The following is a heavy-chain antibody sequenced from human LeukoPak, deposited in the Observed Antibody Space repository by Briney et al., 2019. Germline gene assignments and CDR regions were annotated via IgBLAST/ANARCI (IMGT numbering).Heavy chain of an antibody. V-gene: IGHV3-30-3*01. CDR2: ISYDGSNK. J-gene: IGHJ4*02. CDR1: GFTFSSYA. CDR3: ARDDGGRHTSSLDY. D-gene: IGHD6-6*01. Sequence: GRSLRLSCTASGFTFSSYAMHWVRQAPGKGLEWVAVISYDGSNKYYADSVKGRFTISRDNSKNSLYLQMDSLRAEDTAVYYCARDDGGRHTSSLDYWGQGTLVAVSS.